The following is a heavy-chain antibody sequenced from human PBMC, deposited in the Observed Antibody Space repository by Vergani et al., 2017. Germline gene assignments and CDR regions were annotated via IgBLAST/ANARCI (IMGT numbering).Heavy chain of an antibody. D-gene: IGHD5-12*01. Sequence: QVQLQESGPGLVKPSETLSLTCTVSGGSISSYYWSWIRQPAGKGLEWIGRIYTSGSTNYNPSLKSRVTMSVDTSKNQFSLKLSSVTAADTAVYYCARDGTVATMMDDAFDIWGQGTMVTVSS. CDR2: IYTSGST. V-gene: IGHV4-4*07. CDR3: ARDGTVATMMDDAFDI. J-gene: IGHJ3*02. CDR1: GGSISSYY.